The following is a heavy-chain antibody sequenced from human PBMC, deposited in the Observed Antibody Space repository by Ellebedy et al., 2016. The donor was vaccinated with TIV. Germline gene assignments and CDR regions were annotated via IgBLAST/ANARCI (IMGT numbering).Heavy chain of an antibody. D-gene: IGHD1-1*01. V-gene: IGHV3-15*01. CDR2: IQSQSLGETL. CDR1: GFDVTNAG. CDR3: AREWTWKLDY. J-gene: IGHJ4*01. Sequence: GESLKISCSASGFDVTNAGMSWVRQAPGKGLECIGRIQSQSLGETLEYAAPVKGRFAISRDESENTVYLQMSSLKVEDTAVDYCAREWTWKLDYWGQGMLVTVAS.